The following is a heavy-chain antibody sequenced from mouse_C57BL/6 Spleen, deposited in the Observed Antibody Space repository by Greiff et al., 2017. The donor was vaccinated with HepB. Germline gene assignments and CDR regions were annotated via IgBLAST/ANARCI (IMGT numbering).Heavy chain of an antibody. CDR3: ARRLRDGDYAMDY. CDR2: IYPGDGDT. V-gene: IGHV1-82*01. CDR1: GYAFSSSW. Sequence: QVHVKQSGPELVKPGASVKISCKASGYAFSSSWMNWVKQRPGKGLEWIGRIYPGDGDTNYNGKFKGKATLTADKSSSTAYMQLSSLTSEDSAVYFCARRLRDGDYAMDYWGQGTSVTVSS. J-gene: IGHJ4*01. D-gene: IGHD3-2*02.